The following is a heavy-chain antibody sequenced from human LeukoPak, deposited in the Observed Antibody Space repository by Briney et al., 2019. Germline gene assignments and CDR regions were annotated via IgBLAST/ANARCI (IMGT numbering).Heavy chain of an antibody. CDR1: GFTFSSYN. V-gene: IGHV3-21*01. CDR2: ITSSSSYI. CDR3: ARDPGIAVAPPEPADY. J-gene: IGHJ4*02. D-gene: IGHD6-19*01. Sequence: TGGSLRLSCAASGFTFSSYNMNWVRQAPGKGPEWVSSITSSSSYIYYADSVKGRFTISRDKAKNSLFLQMNSLRAEDTAVYYCARDPGIAVAPPEPADYWGQGTLVTVSS.